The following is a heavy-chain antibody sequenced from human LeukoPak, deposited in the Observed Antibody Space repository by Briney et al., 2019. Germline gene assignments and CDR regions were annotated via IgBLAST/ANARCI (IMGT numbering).Heavy chain of an antibody. J-gene: IGHJ5*02. CDR2: MNPNSGNT. CDR3: ARECGYGFDP. V-gene: IGHV1-8*03. CDR1: GYTFTSYD. Sequence: ASVKVSCKASGYTFTSYDINWVRQATGQGLEWMGWMNPNSGNTGYAQKFQGRVTITRNTSISTAYMELSRLRSDDTAVYYCARECGYGFDPWGQGTLVTVSS. D-gene: IGHD5-12*01.